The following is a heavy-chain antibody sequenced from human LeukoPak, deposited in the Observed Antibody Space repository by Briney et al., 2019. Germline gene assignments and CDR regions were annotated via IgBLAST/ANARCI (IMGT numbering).Heavy chain of an antibody. Sequence: PSETLSLTCTVSGGSISSGSYYWGWIRQPPGKGLEWIGSIYYSGRTYYNPSLKSRVTISVDTSKNQLSLKLSSVTAADTAVYYCARTRGYSRYVDAFDIWGQWTMVTVSS. J-gene: IGHJ3*02. CDR2: IYYSGRT. D-gene: IGHD5-12*01. V-gene: IGHV4-39*01. CDR1: GGSISSGSYY. CDR3: ARTRGYSRYVDAFDI.